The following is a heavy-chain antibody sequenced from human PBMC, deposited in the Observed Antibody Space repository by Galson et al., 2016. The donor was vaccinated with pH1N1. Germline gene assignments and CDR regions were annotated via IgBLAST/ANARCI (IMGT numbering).Heavy chain of an antibody. Sequence: SLRLSCAASGFTFSNYWMNWVRQVPGKGLMWVSRINIDGSRTIYADSVKGRFIISRDNAKNTLYLQIRSLTAGDTAVYYCTREPYYPLYLDSWGQGTLVGVSS. CDR1: GFTFSNYW. CDR3: TREPYYPLYLDS. CDR2: INIDGSRT. D-gene: IGHD1-26*01. J-gene: IGHJ4*02. V-gene: IGHV3-74*01.